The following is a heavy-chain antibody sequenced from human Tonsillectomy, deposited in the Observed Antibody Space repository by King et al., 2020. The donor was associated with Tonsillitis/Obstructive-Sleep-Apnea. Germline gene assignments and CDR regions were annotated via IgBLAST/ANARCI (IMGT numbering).Heavy chain of an antibody. CDR3: ARQFPDYYDDTGYPYFFDF. Sequence: QLQESGPGLVKPSETLSLTCTVSGVSISSSSFYWGWIRQPPAKGLEWIGSIFYSGSTYYNPSLKSRVTMSIDTSRNQFSLKLISVTAADTAVYYCARQFPDYYDDTGYPYFFDFWGQGTLLTVSS. CDR2: IFYSGST. V-gene: IGHV4-39*01. D-gene: IGHD3-22*01. J-gene: IGHJ4*02. CDR1: GVSISSSSFY.